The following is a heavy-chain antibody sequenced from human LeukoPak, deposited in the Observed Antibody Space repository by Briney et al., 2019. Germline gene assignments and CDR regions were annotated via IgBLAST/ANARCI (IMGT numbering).Heavy chain of an antibody. CDR1: GFAFGSYA. CDR2: ISHDGDNT. Sequence: PGTSLRLSCEASGFAFGSYAMHWVRQAPGRGLEWVAVISHDGDNTNSGESVRGRFTLSRDNSKKTLYLQMDSLRTEDTAVYYCAKDAYGSETPRVVDYWGQGTLVTVSS. J-gene: IGHJ4*02. V-gene: IGHV3-30-3*01. D-gene: IGHD3-10*01. CDR3: AKDAYGSETPRVVDY.